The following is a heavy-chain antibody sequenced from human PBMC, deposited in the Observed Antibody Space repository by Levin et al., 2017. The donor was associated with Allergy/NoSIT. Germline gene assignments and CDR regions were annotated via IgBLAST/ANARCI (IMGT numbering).Heavy chain of an antibody. D-gene: IGHD2-2*01. Sequence: NSSETLSLTCAVYGGSFSGYYWSWIRQPPGKGLEWIGEINDRGSINYNPSLKSRVTISLDTSKNQCSLKLTSVTAADTAVYYCAYCSSISCSTARWVDWGQGTLVTVSS. CDR2: INDRGSI. V-gene: IGHV4-34*01. CDR3: AYCSSISCSTARWVD. CDR1: GGSFSGYY. J-gene: IGHJ4*02.